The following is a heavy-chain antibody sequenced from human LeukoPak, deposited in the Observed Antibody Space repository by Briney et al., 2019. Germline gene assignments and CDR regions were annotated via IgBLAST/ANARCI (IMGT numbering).Heavy chain of an antibody. CDR3: AKDWKYSYGPDYFDY. Sequence: GGSLRLSCAASGFTFSSYAMSWVRQAPGKGLEWVSAISGSGGSTYYADSVKGRFTISRDNSKNTLYLQMNSLRAEDTAVYYCAKDWKYSYGPDYFDYWGQGTLVTVSS. V-gene: IGHV3-23*01. CDR2: ISGSGGST. CDR1: GFTFSSYA. J-gene: IGHJ4*02. D-gene: IGHD5-18*01.